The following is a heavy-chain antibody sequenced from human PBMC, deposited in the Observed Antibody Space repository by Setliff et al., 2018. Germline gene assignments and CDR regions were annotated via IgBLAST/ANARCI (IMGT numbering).Heavy chain of an antibody. D-gene: IGHD6-13*01. CDR3: TRALMGLAAAGPEGY. J-gene: IGHJ4*02. V-gene: IGHV1-46*01. Sequence: GASVKVSCKASGYTFTSYYMHWVRQAPGQGLEWMGIINPSGGSTSYAQKFQGRVTITTDESTSTAYMELSSLRSEDMVVYYCTRALMGLAAAGPEGYWGQGTLVTVSS. CDR2: INPSGGST. CDR1: GYTFTSYY.